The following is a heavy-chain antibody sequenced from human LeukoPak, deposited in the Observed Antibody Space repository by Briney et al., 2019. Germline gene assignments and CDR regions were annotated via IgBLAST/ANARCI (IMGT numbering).Heavy chain of an antibody. CDR1: GFTFRDYT. J-gene: IGHJ4*02. CDR3: AGRWFEY. CDR2: ISKSGTYI. Sequence: PGGSLRLSCAASGFTFRDYTMNWVRQAPGKGLEWVSAISKSGTYIKYADSVKGRFTVSRDNAKNSLFLQMNSLRVEGTAMYFCAGRWFEYWGQGTLVTVSS. V-gene: IGHV3-21*04.